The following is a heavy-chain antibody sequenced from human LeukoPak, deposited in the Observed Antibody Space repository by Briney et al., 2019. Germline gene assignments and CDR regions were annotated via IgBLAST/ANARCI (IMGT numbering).Heavy chain of an antibody. CDR3: ARDGVAAAGIPNNWFDP. CDR1: GGSISSCY. J-gene: IGHJ5*02. D-gene: IGHD6-13*01. CDR2: IYTSGST. V-gene: IGHV4-4*07. Sequence: SETLSLTCTVSGGSISSCYWSWIRQPAGKGLEWIGRIYTSGSTNYNPSLKSRVTMSVDTSKNQFSLKLSSVTAADTAVYYCARDGVAAAGIPNNWFDPWGQGTLVTVSS.